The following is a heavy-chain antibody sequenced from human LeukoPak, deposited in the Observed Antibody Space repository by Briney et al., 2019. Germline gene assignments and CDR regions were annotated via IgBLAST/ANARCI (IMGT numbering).Heavy chain of an antibody. V-gene: IGHV1-2*04. CDR1: GYTFTGYY. CDR3: ARGFGDDSSGLDY. CDR2: INPNSGGT. D-gene: IGHD3-22*01. Sequence: GASVKVSCKASGYTFTGYYMHWVRQAPGQGLEWMGWINPNSGGTNYAQKFQGWVTMTRDTSISTAYMELSRLRSDDTAVYYCARGFGDDSSGLDYWGQGTLVTVSS. J-gene: IGHJ4*02.